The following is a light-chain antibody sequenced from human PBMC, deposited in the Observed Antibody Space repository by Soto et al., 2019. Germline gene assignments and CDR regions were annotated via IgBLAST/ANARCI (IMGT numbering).Light chain of an antibody. J-gene: IGKJ5*01. CDR3: QQRSNWPIT. CDR2: DAS. V-gene: IGKV3-11*01. Sequence: SVLTQAPGTLSLSPGKRATLSCRASQSVSSYLAWYQQKPGQAPRLLIYDASNRATGIPARFSGSGSGTDFTLTISSLEPEDFAVYYCQQRSNWPITFGQGTRLEI. CDR1: QSVSSY.